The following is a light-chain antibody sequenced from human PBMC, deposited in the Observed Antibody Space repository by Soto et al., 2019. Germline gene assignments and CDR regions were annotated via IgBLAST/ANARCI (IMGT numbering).Light chain of an antibody. CDR1: QSISSW. CDR2: KAS. Sequence: LQMTQSPSTLSASVGDRVTITCWSSQSISSWLAWYQQKPGKAPKLLIYKASSLESGVPSRFSGSGSGTDFTLTISSLQPEEFATYYCLQDYNYPITFGQGTRLEIK. J-gene: IGKJ5*01. CDR3: LQDYNYPIT. V-gene: IGKV1-5*03.